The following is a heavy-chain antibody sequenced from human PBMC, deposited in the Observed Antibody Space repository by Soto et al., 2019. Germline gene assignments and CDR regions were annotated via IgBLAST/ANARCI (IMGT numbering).Heavy chain of an antibody. V-gene: IGHV3-23*01. CDR2: VSGSGDRT. CDR1: AFTFSSYA. CDR3: AEEAPRRSYADQ. D-gene: IGHD1-26*01. Sequence: EVQLLESGGGLVQPGGSLRLSCAASAFTFSSYAMSWVRQAPGKGLEWVSAVSGSGDRTYYTDSVKGRFTISRDNSKSTLYLQMNSLRVEDTAVYYCAEEAPRRSYADQWGQGTLVTGSS. J-gene: IGHJ4*02.